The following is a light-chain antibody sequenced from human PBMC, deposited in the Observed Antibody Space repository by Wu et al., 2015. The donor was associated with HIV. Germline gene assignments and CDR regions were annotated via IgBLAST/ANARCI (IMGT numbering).Light chain of an antibody. V-gene: IGKV1-27*01. CDR1: QGISNF. Sequence: DIQMTQSPSSLSASVGDRVTITCRASQGISNFLAWYQQKPGKPPKVLIYAASTLQSGVPFRFSGSGSGTDFTLTISRLEPEDFAVYFCQQFGFSPRTFGQGTRVEIK. CDR2: AAS. J-gene: IGKJ1*01. CDR3: QQFGFSPRT.